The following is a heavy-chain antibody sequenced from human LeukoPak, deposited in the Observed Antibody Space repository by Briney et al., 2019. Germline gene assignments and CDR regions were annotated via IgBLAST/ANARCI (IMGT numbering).Heavy chain of an antibody. CDR3: AKILERELQYYYYGMDV. J-gene: IGHJ6*02. CDR2: MNPNSGNT. V-gene: IGHV1-8*01. D-gene: IGHD5-24*01. CDR1: GYTFTSYD. Sequence: ASVKVSCKASGYTFTSYDINWVRQATGKGLEWMGWMNPNSGNTGYAQKFQGRVTMTRNTSISTAYMELSSLRSEDTAVYYCAKILERELQYYYYGMDVWGQGTTVTVSS.